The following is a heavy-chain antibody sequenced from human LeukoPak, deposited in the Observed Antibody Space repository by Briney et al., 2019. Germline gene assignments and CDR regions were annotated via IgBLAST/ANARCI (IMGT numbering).Heavy chain of an antibody. J-gene: IGHJ6*03. CDR1: GFTFSSYW. CDR2: INSDGSST. CDR3: AKSMTTVTTLKYYYYMDV. V-gene: IGHV3-74*01. D-gene: IGHD4-17*01. Sequence: GGSLRLSCAASGFTFSSYWMHWVRQAPGKGLVWVSRINSDGSSTSYADSVKGRFTISRDNAKNTLYLQMNSLRAEDTAVYYCAKSMTTVTTLKYYYYMDVWGKGTTVTVSS.